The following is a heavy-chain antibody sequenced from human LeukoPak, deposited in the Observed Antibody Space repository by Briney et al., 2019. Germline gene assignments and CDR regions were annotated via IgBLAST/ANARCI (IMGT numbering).Heavy chain of an antibody. V-gene: IGHV1-69*04. CDR1: GYTFTSYG. D-gene: IGHD3-3*01. CDR3: ARDLGWSGYYEDAFDY. Sequence: GASVKVSCKASGYTFTSYGISWVRQAPGQGLEWMGRIIPILGIANYAQKFQGRVTITADKSTSTAYMELSSLRSEDTAVYYCARDLGWSGYYEDAFDYWGQGTLVTVSS. CDR2: IIPILGIA. J-gene: IGHJ4*02.